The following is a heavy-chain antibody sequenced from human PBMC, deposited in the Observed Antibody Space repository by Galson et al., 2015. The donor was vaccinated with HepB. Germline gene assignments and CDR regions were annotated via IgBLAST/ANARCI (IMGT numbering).Heavy chain of an antibody. CDR2: IGLSGSDR. CDR1: AFSFGSHG. CDR3: ARDPYGAGNY. Sequence: SLRLSCAASAFSFGSHGMNWFRQAPGKGPEWISYIGLSGSDRKYADSVKGRFTISRDNAKNSLYLEMNSLRDEDTAVYYCARDPYGAGNYWGQGTLVTVSS. V-gene: IGHV3-48*02. J-gene: IGHJ4*02. D-gene: IGHD3-10*01.